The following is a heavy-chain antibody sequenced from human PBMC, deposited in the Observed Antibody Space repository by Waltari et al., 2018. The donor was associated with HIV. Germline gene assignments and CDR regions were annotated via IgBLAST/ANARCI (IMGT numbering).Heavy chain of an antibody. D-gene: IGHD6-6*01. CDR1: GFTFAASA. Sequence: DVQLVESGSGLVQPCTPVCLSWAPSGFTFAASAMHLVRKGPEAVSGISWNSGRIGYADSVKGRITISRDNAKNSLYLQMNSLRAEDTALYYCAKDRGEYSSSWQDFDYWGQGTLVTVSS. CDR2: ISWNSGRI. J-gene: IGHJ4*02. CDR3: AKDRGEYSSSWQDFDY. V-gene: IGHV3-9*01.